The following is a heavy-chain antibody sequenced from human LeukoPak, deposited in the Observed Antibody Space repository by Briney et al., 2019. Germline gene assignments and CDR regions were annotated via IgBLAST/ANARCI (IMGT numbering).Heavy chain of an antibody. CDR2: MYLSGTT. V-gene: IGHV4-4*02. CDR1: GDSINSLDL. CDR3: AGLVGRYSSGLYYYYFDY. J-gene: IGHJ4*02. Sequence: SETLSLTCTVPGDSINSLDLWSWVRQPPGKGLEWIGEMYLSGTTHSNPSVKSRVSISIDKSKNQFFLNLSSVTAADTAVYYCAGLVGRYSSGLYYYYFDYWGQGTLVTVSS. D-gene: IGHD3-22*01.